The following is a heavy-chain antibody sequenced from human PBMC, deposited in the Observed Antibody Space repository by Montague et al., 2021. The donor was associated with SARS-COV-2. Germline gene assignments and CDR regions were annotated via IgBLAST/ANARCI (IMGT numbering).Heavy chain of an antibody. V-gene: IGHV4-34*01. CDR2: INNSGST. J-gene: IGHJ6*03. CDR3: ARGRIEVSMIVVVLTGASYYMDV. CDR1: GGSFSGHY. D-gene: IGHD3-22*01. Sequence: SETLSLTCAVYGGSFSGHYWSWIRQPPGKGLEWIGEINNSGSTNYNPSLKSRVTISVDTSKNQFSLKLHPATAADTAVYYCARGRIEVSMIVVVLTGASYYMDVWGKGTTVTVSS.